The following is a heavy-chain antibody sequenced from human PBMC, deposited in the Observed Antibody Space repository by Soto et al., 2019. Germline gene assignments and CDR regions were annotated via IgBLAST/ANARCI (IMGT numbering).Heavy chain of an antibody. CDR3: ASTEGAPFPYYYYGMDV. J-gene: IGHJ6*02. D-gene: IGHD1-26*01. Sequence: ASVKVSCKXSGYTSTSYYMHWVRQAHGQGLEWMGIINPSGGSTSYEQKFQGRVNMTRDTSTSTVNMELSSLRSEGTAVYYCASTEGAPFPYYYYGMDVWGQGTTVTVAS. V-gene: IGHV1-46*01. CDR1: GYTSTSYY. CDR2: INPSGGST.